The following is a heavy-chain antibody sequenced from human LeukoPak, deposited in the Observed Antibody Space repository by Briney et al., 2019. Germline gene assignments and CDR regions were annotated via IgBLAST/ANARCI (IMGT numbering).Heavy chain of an antibody. Sequence: SETLSLTCAVSGYSISSGYYWGWIRQPPGKGLEWIGSIYHSGSTYYNPSLKSRVTISVDTSKNQFSLKLSSVTAADTAVYYCARQLRYFDWPKPLDVWGKGTTVTVSS. CDR2: IYHSGST. D-gene: IGHD3-9*01. CDR3: ARQLRYFDWPKPLDV. CDR1: GYSISSGYY. J-gene: IGHJ6*04. V-gene: IGHV4-38-2*01.